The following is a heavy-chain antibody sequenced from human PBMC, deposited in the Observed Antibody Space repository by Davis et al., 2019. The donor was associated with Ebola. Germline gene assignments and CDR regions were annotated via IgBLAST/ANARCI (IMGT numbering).Heavy chain of an antibody. J-gene: IGHJ6*02. CDR2: INHSGST. D-gene: IGHD6-6*01. CDR1: GGSFSGYY. CDR3: ARDMVPREQLGGTLTSYYYYGMDV. Sequence: SETLSLTCAVYGGSFSGYYWSWIRQPPGKGLEWIGEINHSGSTNYNPSLKSRVTISVDTSKNQFSLKLSSVTAADTAVYYCARDMVPREQLGGTLTSYYYYGMDVWGQGTTVTVSS. V-gene: IGHV4-34*01.